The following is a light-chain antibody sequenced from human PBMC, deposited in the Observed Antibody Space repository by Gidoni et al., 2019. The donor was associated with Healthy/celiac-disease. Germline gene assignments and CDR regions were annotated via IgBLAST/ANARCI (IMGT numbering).Light chain of an antibody. Sequence: IVLTQSPATLSLSPGERATLSCRASQSVSSYLAWYQQKPGQAPRLLIYDASNRATGIPARFSGSGSGTDFTLTISSLEPEDFAVYYCQQRSNWPPGATFGQGTRLEIK. CDR1: QSVSSY. V-gene: IGKV3-11*01. CDR3: QQRSNWPPGAT. CDR2: DAS. J-gene: IGKJ5*01.